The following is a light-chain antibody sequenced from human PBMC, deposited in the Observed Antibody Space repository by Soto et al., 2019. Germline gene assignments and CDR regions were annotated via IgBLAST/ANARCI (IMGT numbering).Light chain of an antibody. J-gene: IGKJ1*01. CDR1: QNISRS. Sequence: EIVMTQSPVTLSVSPGERATLSCRASQNISRSLAWYQQKPGQGPSLLIYDTSKRATGIPDRFSGSGSGTDFTLTISRLEPEDFAVYYCQQYQNSPRTFGQGTKVDIK. V-gene: IGKV3D-15*01. CDR2: DTS. CDR3: QQYQNSPRT.